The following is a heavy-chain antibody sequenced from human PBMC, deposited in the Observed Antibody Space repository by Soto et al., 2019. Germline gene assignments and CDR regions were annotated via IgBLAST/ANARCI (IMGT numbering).Heavy chain of an antibody. CDR1: GFTFSSYG. D-gene: IGHD3-3*01. V-gene: IGHV3-33*01. CDR2: IWYDGSNK. J-gene: IGHJ6*02. CDR3: ARDRGYDFWKLYYYYGMDV. Sequence: GGSLRLSCAASGFTFSSYGMHWVRQAPGKGLEWVAVIWYDGSNKYYADSVKGRFTISRDNSKNTLYLQMNSLRAEDTAVYYCARDRGYDFWKLYYYYGMDVWGQGTTVTVSS.